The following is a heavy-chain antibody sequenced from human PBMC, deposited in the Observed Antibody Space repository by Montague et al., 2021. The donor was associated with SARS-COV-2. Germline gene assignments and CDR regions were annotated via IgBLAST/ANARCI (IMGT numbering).Heavy chain of an antibody. D-gene: IGHD3-10*01. Sequence: SETLSLTCTVSGGSISSSSYYWGWIRQPPGKGLEWIGSIFYSGSTDYNPSLKSRVTISVDTSKNQFSLKLSSVTAADTAVYYCASMVRAQVYYLDHWGQGTLVTVSS. CDR1: GGSISSSSYY. J-gene: IGHJ4*02. CDR2: IFYSGST. V-gene: IGHV4-39*01. CDR3: ASMVRAQVYYLDH.